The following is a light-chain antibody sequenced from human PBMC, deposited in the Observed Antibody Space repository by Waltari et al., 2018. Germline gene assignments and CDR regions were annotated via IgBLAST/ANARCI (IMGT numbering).Light chain of an antibody. J-gene: IGLJ1*01. CDR1: SSNLGSNP. Sequence: QSVLTQPPSASGTPGQRVTISWSGSSSNLGSNPVNWYQQLPGTPPKLLIHSTSPRASGVPARISGSKSGTSASLAIGGLQSEDEAQYFCASWDDTLNGYVFGIGTKVTVL. V-gene: IGLV1-44*01. CDR3: ASWDDTLNGYV. CDR2: STS.